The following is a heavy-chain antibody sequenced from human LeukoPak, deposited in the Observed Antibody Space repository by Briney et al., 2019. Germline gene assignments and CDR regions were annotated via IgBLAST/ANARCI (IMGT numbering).Heavy chain of an antibody. V-gene: IGHV1-69*05. CDR2: IIPIFGTA. CDR1: GGTFSSYA. CDR3: ARGSEQQLVPRFDY. D-gene: IGHD6-13*01. J-gene: IGHJ4*02. Sequence: ASVKVSCKASGGTFSSYAISWVRQAPGQGLEWMGGIIPIFGTANYAQKFQGRVTIITDESTSTAYMELSSLRSEDTAVYYCARGSEQQLVPRFDYWGQGTLVTVSS.